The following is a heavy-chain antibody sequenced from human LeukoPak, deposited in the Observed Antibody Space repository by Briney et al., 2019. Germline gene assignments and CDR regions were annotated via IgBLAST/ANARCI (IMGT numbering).Heavy chain of an antibody. J-gene: IGHJ4*02. V-gene: IGHV3-23*01. Sequence: GGSLRLSCAASGFTFSSYAMSWVRQAPGKGLEWVSAISGSGGSKNYADSVKGRFTISRDNSKNMLYLQMNSLRDEDMAVYYCVSASTWHFFDYWGQGTLVTVSS. CDR1: GFTFSSYA. CDR2: ISGSGGSK. CDR3: VSASTWHFFDY.